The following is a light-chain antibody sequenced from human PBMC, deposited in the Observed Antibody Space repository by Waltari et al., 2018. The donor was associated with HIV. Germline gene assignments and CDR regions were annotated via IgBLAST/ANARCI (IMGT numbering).Light chain of an antibody. CDR1: SSNIGTHT. CDR2: SKN. V-gene: IGLV1-44*01. CDR3: VAWDDTHSWV. Sequence: QSVLTQPPSVSGTPGQGVTISCSGSSSNIGTHTVNWSQHLPGTTPKLLIYSKNQRPSGVPDRFSGSKSGTSASLAISGLQSEDEADYYCVAWDDTHSWVFGGGTKLTVL. J-gene: IGLJ3*02.